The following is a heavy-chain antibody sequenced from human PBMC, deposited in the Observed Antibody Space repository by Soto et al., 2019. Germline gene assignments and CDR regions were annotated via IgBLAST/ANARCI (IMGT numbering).Heavy chain of an antibody. D-gene: IGHD3-16*01. J-gene: IGHJ6*02. V-gene: IGHV1-18*01. CDR2: INTYNGNT. CDR1: GYSFTRYG. CDR3: AMVDVYVTPSPQDV. Sequence: HVQLVQSRAEVKNTGASVKVSCKASGYSFTRYGIAWARQAPGQGLEWMGWINTYNGNTNYAQNLQGRVTLTKDTSTSTSYMELTSLRSNDTAIYDCAMVDVYVTPSPQDVWGQGTTVIVSS.